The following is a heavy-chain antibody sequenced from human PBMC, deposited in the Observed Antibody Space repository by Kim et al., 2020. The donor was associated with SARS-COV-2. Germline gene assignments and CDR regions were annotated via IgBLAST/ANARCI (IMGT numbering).Heavy chain of an antibody. Sequence: APVKGRFTISRDDSKNTLYLQMNSLKTEDTAVYYCTTDCRSSTSCYGFDYWGQGTLVTVSS. D-gene: IGHD2-2*01. V-gene: IGHV3-15*01. CDR3: TTDCRSSTSCYGFDY. J-gene: IGHJ4*02.